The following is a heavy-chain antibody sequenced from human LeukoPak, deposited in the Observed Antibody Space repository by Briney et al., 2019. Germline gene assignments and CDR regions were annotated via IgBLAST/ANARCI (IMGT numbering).Heavy chain of an antibody. V-gene: IGHV3-48*01. CDR1: GLTVSSNY. D-gene: IGHD4-11*01. CDR3: ARDPRTTAQRGAFDI. J-gene: IGHJ3*02. CDR2: ISSSSSTI. Sequence: PGGSLRLSCAASGLTVSSNYMSWVRQAPGKGLEWVSYISSSSSTIYYADSVKGRFTISRDNAKNSLYLQMNSLRAEDTAVYYCARDPRTTAQRGAFDIWGQGTMVTVSS.